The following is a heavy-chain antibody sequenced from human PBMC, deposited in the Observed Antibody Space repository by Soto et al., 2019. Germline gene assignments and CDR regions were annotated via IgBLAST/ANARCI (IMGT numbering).Heavy chain of an antibody. CDR1: GFTFSSYS. CDR2: ISSSSSYI. V-gene: IGHV3-21*01. D-gene: IGHD3-10*01. Sequence: EVQLVESGGGLVKPGGSLRLSCAASGFTFSSYSMSWVRQAPGKGLEWVSSISSSSSYIYYADSVKGRFTISRDNAKNSLYLQMNSLRAEDTAVYYCARRIVGDGSGSTFDYWGQGTLVTVSS. J-gene: IGHJ4*02. CDR3: ARRIVGDGSGSTFDY.